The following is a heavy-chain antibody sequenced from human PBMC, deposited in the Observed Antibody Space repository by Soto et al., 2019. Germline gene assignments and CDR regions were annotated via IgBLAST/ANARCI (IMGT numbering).Heavy chain of an antibody. D-gene: IGHD3-22*01. J-gene: IGHJ5*02. CDR3: ARGRRGYSPFDP. CDR2: INAGNGNT. Sequence: ASVKVSCKASGYTFTSYAMHWVRQAPGQRLEWMGWINAGNGNTKYSQKFQGRVTITADESTSTAYMELSSLRSEDTAVYYCARGRRGYSPFDPWGQGTLVTVSS. CDR1: GYTFTSYA. V-gene: IGHV1-3*01.